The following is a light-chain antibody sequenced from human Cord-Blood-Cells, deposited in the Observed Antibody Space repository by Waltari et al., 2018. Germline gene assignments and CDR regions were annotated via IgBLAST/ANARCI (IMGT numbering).Light chain of an antibody. Sequence: NFMLTQPHSVSESPGKTVTISCTGSSGSIASNYVQWYQQRPGSAPTTVIYEENQRPSGVPDRFSGSIDSSSNSASLPISGLKTEDEADYYCQSYDSSNWVFGGGTKLTVL. J-gene: IGLJ3*02. V-gene: IGLV6-57*02. CDR2: EEN. CDR1: SGSIASNY. CDR3: QSYDSSNWV.